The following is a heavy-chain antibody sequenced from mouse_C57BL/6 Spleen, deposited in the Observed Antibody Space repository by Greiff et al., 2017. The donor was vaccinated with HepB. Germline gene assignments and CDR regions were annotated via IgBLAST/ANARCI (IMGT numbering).Heavy chain of an antibody. Sequence: EVMLVESGEGLVKPGGSLKLSCAASGFTFSSYAMSWVRQTPEKRLEWVAYISSGGDYIYYADTVKGRFTISIDNARNTLYLQMSSLKAEDTAMYYCTRGDYDGPWFAYWGQGTLVTVSA. CDR1: GFTFSSYA. CDR2: ISSGGDYI. J-gene: IGHJ3*01. CDR3: TRGDYDGPWFAY. D-gene: IGHD2-4*01. V-gene: IGHV5-9-1*02.